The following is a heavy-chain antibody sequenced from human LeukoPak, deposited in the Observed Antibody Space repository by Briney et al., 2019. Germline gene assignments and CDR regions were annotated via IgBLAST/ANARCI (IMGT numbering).Heavy chain of an antibody. CDR1: GFTVSSNY. CDR3: AKDHPFDYYYATSGYFLY. Sequence: GGSLRLSCAASGFTVSSNYMSWVRQAPGKGLEWVSVIYSGGGAYYADSVEGRFTISRDNSKNTVYLQMNSLRADDTAVYYCAKDHPFDYYYATSGYFLYWGQGTLVTVSS. CDR2: IYSGGGA. V-gene: IGHV3-53*01. J-gene: IGHJ4*02. D-gene: IGHD3-22*01.